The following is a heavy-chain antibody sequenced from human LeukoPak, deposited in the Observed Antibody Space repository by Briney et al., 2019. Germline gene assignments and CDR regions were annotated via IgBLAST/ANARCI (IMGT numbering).Heavy chain of an antibody. CDR1: GYTFTGYY. CDR2: INPNSGGT. D-gene: IGHD6-19*01. Sequence: ASVKVSCKASGYTFTGYYMHWVRQAPGQGLEWMGWINPNSGGTNYAQKFQGRVTMTRDTSISTAYMELSRLRSDDTAVYYCARCSIAVSDAFDIWGQGTMVTVSS. V-gene: IGHV1-2*02. CDR3: ARCSIAVSDAFDI. J-gene: IGHJ3*02.